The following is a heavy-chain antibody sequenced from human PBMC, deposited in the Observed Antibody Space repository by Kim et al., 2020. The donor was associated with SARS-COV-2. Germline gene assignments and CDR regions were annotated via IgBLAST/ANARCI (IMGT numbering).Heavy chain of an antibody. CDR2: INTDTGSP. V-gene: IGHV7-4-1*04. CDR1: GYTLTNHA. J-gene: IGHJ4*02. D-gene: IGHD3-16*02. Sequence: ASVKDSCKSSGYTLTNHAINWVRQAPGRGLEGRGWINTDTGSPTYTPAFTGRFVYSLDTSVSMPYLQIRSLEAEDTALYYCARVVWGGYRYVDSWGQGTLVTVSS. CDR3: ARVVWGGYRYVDS.